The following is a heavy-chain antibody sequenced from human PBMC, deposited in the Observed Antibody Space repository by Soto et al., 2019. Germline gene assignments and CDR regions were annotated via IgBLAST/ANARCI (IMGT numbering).Heavy chain of an antibody. CDR3: ARWDYGVYARFDY. J-gene: IGHJ4*02. Sequence: QVQLVQSGAEVKKSGASVKVSCKASGYTFTSHDINWVRQATGQGLEWMGWMNPNSGNTGYAQKFQGRVTMNRNTSISTAYMERSSLRSEDTAVYYCARWDYGVYARFDYWGQGTLVTVSS. V-gene: IGHV1-8*01. CDR1: GYTFTSHD. D-gene: IGHD4-17*01. CDR2: MNPNSGNT.